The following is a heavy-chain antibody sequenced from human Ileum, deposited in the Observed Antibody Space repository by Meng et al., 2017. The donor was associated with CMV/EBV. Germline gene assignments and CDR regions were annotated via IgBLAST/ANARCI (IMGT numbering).Heavy chain of an antibody. D-gene: IGHD3-10*01. V-gene: IGHV4-4*07. CDR2: IYTSGTT. CDR1: GCSSSNYY. J-gene: IGHJ4*02. Sequence: VLLQESGPGLVKTSVTLSLPCYVSGCSSSNYYWSWIRQPAGKGLEWIAHIYTSGTTNYNPSLKSRVTMSVDTSRNQFSLKLTSVTAADTAVYYCARNYGSGNWNFFHYWGQGTLVTVSS. CDR3: ARNYGSGNWNFFHY.